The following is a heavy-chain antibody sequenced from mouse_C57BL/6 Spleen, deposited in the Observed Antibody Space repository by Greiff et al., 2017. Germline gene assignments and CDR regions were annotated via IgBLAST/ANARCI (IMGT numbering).Heavy chain of an antibody. CDR3: ARSKRWYFDV. D-gene: IGHD2-5*01. Sequence: QVQLQQPGAELVRPGTSVKLSCKASGYTFTSYWLHWVKQRPGQGLEWIGLIDPSDSYTNYNQKFKGKATVTVDTSSSTAYMQLSSLTSEDSAVYYCARSKRWYFDVWGTGTTVTVSS. V-gene: IGHV1-59*01. J-gene: IGHJ1*03. CDR1: GYTFTSYW. CDR2: IDPSDSYT.